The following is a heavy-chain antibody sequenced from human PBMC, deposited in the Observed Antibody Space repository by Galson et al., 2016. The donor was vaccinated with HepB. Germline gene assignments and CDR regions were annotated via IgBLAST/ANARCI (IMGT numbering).Heavy chain of an antibody. CDR3: WSGYNSGI. D-gene: IGHD6-19*01. CDR2: VNEDGSGT. J-gene: IGHJ3*02. CDR1: GFRFSAYW. Sequence: SLRLSCAASGFRFSAYWMAWVRQAPGKGLEYVANVNEDGSGTQYMDSAKGRFTISRDNAKNSVGLQMNSLRAEDTALYYCWSGYNSGIWGQGTGVTVSS. V-gene: IGHV3-7*01.